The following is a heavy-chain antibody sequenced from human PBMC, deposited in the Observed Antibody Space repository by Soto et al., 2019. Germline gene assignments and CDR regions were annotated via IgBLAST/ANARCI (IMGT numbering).Heavy chain of an antibody. CDR1: GYTFNRYA. D-gene: IGHD3-16*01. V-gene: IGHV1-3*04. CDR3: ARVPRYTSDVVRVPAVMFDDWFVP. Sequence: QVQLVQSGAEVKKPGASVKLSCETSGYTFNRYAVQWVRQAPGQTFEWLGGFHTGDGDTQYSQKFRDSLPITRDTSTTTAYMQLTNLRSEDTAMYYCARVPRYTSDVVRVPAVMFDDWFVPWGQGTLVTVSS. CDR2: FHTGDGDT. J-gene: IGHJ5*02.